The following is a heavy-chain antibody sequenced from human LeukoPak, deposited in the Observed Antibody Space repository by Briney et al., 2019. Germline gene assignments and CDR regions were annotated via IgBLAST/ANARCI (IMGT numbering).Heavy chain of an antibody. CDR1: GYTFTSYY. CDR2: INPSGGST. CDR3: ASSSSRLHYFDY. V-gene: IGHV1-46*01. D-gene: IGHD6-6*01. J-gene: IGHJ4*02. Sequence: ASVKVSCKASGYTFTSYYMHWVRQPPGQGLEWMGIINPSGGSTSYAQKFQGRVTMTRDMSTSTVYMELSSLRSEDTAVYYCASSSSRLHYFDYWGQGTLVTVSS.